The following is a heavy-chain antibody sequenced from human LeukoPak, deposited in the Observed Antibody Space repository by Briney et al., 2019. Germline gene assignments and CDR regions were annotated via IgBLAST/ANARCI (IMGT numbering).Heavy chain of an antibody. CDR3: ATDRSGSYYRRNYFDY. V-gene: IGHV1-8*01. CDR2: MNPNSGNT. Sequence: ASVKVSCKASGYTFTSYDINWVRQATGQGLEWMGWMNPNSGNTGYAQKFQGRVTMTRNTSISTAYMELSSLRSEDTAVYYCATDRSGSYYRRNYFDYWGQGTLVTVSS. CDR1: GYTFTSYD. D-gene: IGHD1-26*01. J-gene: IGHJ4*02.